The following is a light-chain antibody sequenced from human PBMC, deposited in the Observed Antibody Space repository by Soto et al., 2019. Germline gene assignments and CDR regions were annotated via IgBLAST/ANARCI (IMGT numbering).Light chain of an antibody. CDR2: GVS. V-gene: IGKV3-15*01. J-gene: IGKJ3*01. CDR1: QSVSVN. CDR3: QQYNDWPFT. Sequence: EIVMTQSPGTLSVSPGERATLSCRASQSVSVNLAWYQQKPGQAPRLLIYGVSTRGTGIPARFSGSESGTEFTLTISSLQSEDFAVYYCQQYNDWPFTFGPGTKVDIK.